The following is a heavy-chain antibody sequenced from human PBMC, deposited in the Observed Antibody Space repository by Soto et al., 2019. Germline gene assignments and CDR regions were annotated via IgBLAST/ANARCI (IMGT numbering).Heavy chain of an antibody. CDR3: VRDLDGSGSYYTDY. CDR1: GYMFINYG. J-gene: IGHJ4*02. V-gene: IGHV1-18*01. CDR2: ISVYNGKT. D-gene: IGHD3-10*01. Sequence: GASVKVSFKASGYMFINYGISWVRQAPGQGLEWMGWISVYNGKTNYAQKLQGRVTMTTDTSTSTAYMELRSLRSDDTAVYYCVRDLDGSGSYYTDYWGPGTLVTVSS.